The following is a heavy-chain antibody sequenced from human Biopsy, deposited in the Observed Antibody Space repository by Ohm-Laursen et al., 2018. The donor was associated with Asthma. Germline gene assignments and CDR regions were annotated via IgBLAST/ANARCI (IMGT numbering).Heavy chain of an antibody. V-gene: IGHV1-2*06. J-gene: IGHJ5*02. CDR2: INPNSGDT. D-gene: IGHD2-15*01. Sequence: ASVKVSCKASGYTFTDYSIHWVRQAPGQGLEWMGRINPNSGDTKYAQRFQGRVTVTRDRSISTAYMKLSRLRSDDTAVYYCARDRGYCSGGTCPSWFDPWGQGTLVIVSS. CDR1: GYTFTDYS. CDR3: ARDRGYCSGGTCPSWFDP.